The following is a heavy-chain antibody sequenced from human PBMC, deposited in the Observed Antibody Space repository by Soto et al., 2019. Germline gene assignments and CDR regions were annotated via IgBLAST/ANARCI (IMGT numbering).Heavy chain of an antibody. D-gene: IGHD2-2*02. Sequence: GGSLRLSCAASGFTFSSYAMHWVRQAPGKGLEWVAVISYDGSNKYYADSVKGRFTISRDNSKNTLYLQMNSLRAEDTAVYYCARGGRYCSSTSCYNHWFDPWGQGTLVTVSS. CDR2: ISYDGSNK. J-gene: IGHJ5*02. CDR1: GFTFSSYA. CDR3: ARGGRYCSSTSCYNHWFDP. V-gene: IGHV3-30-3*01.